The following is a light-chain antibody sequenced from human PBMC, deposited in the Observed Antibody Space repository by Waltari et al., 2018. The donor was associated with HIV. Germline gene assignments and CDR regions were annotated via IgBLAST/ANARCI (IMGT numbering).Light chain of an antibody. J-gene: IGLJ3*02. CDR1: SSNIGRTD. Sequence: QPVLTQPPSTSGTPGQWVTISCSGRSSNIGRTDVYWYQHLPGTTPKLLIDRSDQRPSGVPDRFSASKSGTSASLAISGLQSEDEAVYYCAAWDHGLTGPNWVFGGGTRLTVL. CDR3: AAWDHGLTGPNWV. V-gene: IGLV1-47*01. CDR2: RSD.